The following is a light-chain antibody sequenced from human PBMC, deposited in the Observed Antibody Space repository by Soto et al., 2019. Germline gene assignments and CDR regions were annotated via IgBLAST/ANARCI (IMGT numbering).Light chain of an antibody. CDR1: QTISSW. CDR2: KAS. Sequence: DIQMTHSPSTLSGSVGDRVTITCRASQTISSWLAWYQQKPGKAPKLLIYKASTLKSGVPSRFSGSGSGTEFTLTISSLQPDDFATYYCQHYNSYPWTFGQGTKVDI. J-gene: IGKJ1*01. V-gene: IGKV1-5*03. CDR3: QHYNSYPWT.